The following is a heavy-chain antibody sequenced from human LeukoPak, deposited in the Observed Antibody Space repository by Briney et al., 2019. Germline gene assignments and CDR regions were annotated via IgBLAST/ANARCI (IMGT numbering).Heavy chain of an antibody. CDR1: GYTFTSYG. J-gene: IGHJ4*02. Sequence: GASVKVSCKASGYTFTSYGISWVRQAPGQGLEWMGWISAYNGNTNYAQKLQGRVTITADESTSTAYMELSSLRSEDTAVYYCATARYSSSSYFDYWGQGTLVTVSS. CDR3: ATARYSSSSYFDY. D-gene: IGHD6-6*01. V-gene: IGHV1-18*01. CDR2: ISAYNGNT.